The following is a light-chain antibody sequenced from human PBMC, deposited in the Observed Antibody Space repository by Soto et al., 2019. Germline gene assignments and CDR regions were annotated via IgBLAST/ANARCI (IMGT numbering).Light chain of an antibody. Sequence: QSVLTQPPPVSAAPGQKVTISCSGSSSNIGNNYVSWYQQLPGTAPKLLIYDSNKRPSGIPDRFSGSKSGTSATLGITGLQTGDEADYYCGTWDNSLSAVVFGGGTKLTVL. CDR3: GTWDNSLSAVV. CDR1: SSNIGNNY. V-gene: IGLV1-51*01. J-gene: IGLJ2*01. CDR2: DSN.